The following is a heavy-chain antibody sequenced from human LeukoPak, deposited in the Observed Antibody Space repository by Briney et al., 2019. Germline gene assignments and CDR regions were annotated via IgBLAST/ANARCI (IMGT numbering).Heavy chain of an antibody. V-gene: IGHV3-23*01. CDR3: AKEGSYYGSGSIQLDY. CDR1: GFTVSSNY. CDR2: ISGSGGTT. J-gene: IGHJ4*02. Sequence: GGSLRLSCAASGFTVSSNYMSWVRQAPGKGLEWVSGISGSGGTTYYADSVKGRFTISRDNSKNTLYLQMNSLRAKDTAIYYCAKEGSYYGSGSIQLDYWGQGTLVTVSS. D-gene: IGHD3-10*01.